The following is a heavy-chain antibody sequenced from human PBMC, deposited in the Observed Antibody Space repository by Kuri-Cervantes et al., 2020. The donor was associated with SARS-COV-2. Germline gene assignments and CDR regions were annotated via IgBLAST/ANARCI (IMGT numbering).Heavy chain of an antibody. CDR2: ISNDGSNK. Sequence: GGSLTPSCAASGFTFSNAWMSWVRQPPGKGLEWVAVISNDGSNKYYADSVKGRFTITRNNSKNPLYLKMNSLIADDSAVYYCANSLLLSLDYWGQGTLVTVSS. CDR1: GFTFSNAW. CDR3: ANSLLLSLDY. D-gene: IGHD1-26*01. J-gene: IGHJ4*02. V-gene: IGHV3-30-3*01.